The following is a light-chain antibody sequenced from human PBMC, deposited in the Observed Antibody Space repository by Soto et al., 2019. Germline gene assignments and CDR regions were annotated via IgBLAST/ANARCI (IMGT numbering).Light chain of an antibody. V-gene: IGLV2-14*03. CDR1: NSDIGGYAY. CDR3: SSFTGSTTWV. J-gene: IGLJ3*02. Sequence: QSVLTQPASVSGSPGQSITISCTGTNSDIGGYAYVSWYQQHPGKAPKLLIYDVSKRPSGLSNRFSGSKSGNTASLTISGLLTEDEADYYCSSFTGSTTWVFGGGTKVTVL. CDR2: DVS.